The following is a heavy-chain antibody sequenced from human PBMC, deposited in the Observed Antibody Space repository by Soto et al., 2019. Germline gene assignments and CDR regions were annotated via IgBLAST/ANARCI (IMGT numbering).Heavy chain of an antibody. Sequence: EVQLLESGGALVQPGGSLRLSCAASGFTFSSYAMSWSRHAPGKGLEWVSAISGSGGSTYYADSVKGRFTISRDNSQLTLYLHMNSLRAEDTAVYYGAKGTDIVVVVAATDYWGQGALVSVSS. CDR2: ISGSGGST. CDR3: AKGTDIVVVVAATDY. J-gene: IGHJ4*02. D-gene: IGHD2-15*01. CDR1: GFTFSSYA. V-gene: IGHV3-23*01.